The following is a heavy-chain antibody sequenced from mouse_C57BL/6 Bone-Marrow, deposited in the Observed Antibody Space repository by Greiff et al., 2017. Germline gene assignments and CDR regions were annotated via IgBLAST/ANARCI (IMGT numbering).Heavy chain of an antibody. V-gene: IGHV1-81*01. CDR2: IYPRSGNT. Sequence: VKLVESGAELARPGASVKLSCKASGYTFTSYGISWVKQRTGQGLEWIGEIYPRSGNTYYNEKFKGKATLTADKSSSTAYMQLSSLTSEDSAVYFCARWFDDWGQGTTLTGSS. CDR1: GYTFTSYG. CDR3: ARWFDD. J-gene: IGHJ2*01.